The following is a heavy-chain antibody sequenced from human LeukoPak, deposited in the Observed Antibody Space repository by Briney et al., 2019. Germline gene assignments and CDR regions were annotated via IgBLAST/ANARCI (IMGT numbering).Heavy chain of an antibody. J-gene: IGHJ6*02. V-gene: IGHV1-69*04. CDR2: IIPILGIA. D-gene: IGHD4-17*01. Sequence: GASVKVSCKASGGTFSSHAISWVRQAPGQGLEWMGRIIPILGIANYAQKFQGRVTITADKSTSTAYMELSSLRSEDTAVYYCAGVGATVTTADYGMDVWGQGTTVTVSS. CDR1: GGTFSSHA. CDR3: AGVGATVTTADYGMDV.